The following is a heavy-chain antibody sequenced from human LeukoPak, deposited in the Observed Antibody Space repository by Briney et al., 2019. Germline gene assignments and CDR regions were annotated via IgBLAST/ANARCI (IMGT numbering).Heavy chain of an antibody. D-gene: IGHD1-26*01. Sequence: GASVKVSCKASGYTFTGYFVHWVRQAPGQGLQWMGWINPNTGGTNYAQKFQGRVTMTRDTSISTAYMELRSLRSDDTAVYYCAIFAWYSGSYDFDYWGQGTLVTVSS. V-gene: IGHV1-2*02. CDR1: GYTFTGYF. CDR3: AIFAWYSGSYDFDY. J-gene: IGHJ4*02. CDR2: INPNTGGT.